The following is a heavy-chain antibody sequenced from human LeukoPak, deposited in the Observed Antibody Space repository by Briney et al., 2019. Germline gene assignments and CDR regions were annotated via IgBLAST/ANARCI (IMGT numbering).Heavy chain of an antibody. Sequence: GESLRLSCAASGFTLSSYWMHWVRQAPGKGLVWVSRINSDGSSTSYADSVKGRFTISRDNAKNTLYLQMNSLRAEDTAVYYCARVQGHPPNGLDIWGQGTMVTVSS. J-gene: IGHJ3*02. CDR1: GFTLSSYW. CDR3: ARVQGHPPNGLDI. D-gene: IGHD2-8*01. V-gene: IGHV3-74*01. CDR2: INSDGSST.